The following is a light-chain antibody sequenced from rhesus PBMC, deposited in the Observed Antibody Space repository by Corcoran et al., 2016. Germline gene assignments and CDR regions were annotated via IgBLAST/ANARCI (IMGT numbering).Light chain of an antibody. J-gene: IGKJ1*01. CDR1: ETIGTY. CDR3: QQYNDLLWT. CDR2: GAN. Sequence: EIVMTQSPATLSLSPGETATLSCWASETIGTYLAWYHQKPGQAPKLLVHGANFRATGIPDRFIGSGSKTEFTLTISSLEPEDVGIYHCQQYNDLLWTFGQGTKVEIK. V-gene: IGKV3-40*03.